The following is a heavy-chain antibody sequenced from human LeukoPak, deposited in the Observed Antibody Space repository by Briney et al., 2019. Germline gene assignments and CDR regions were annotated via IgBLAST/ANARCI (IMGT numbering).Heavy chain of an antibody. CDR3: ARHGVTGTMSMFSFDY. D-gene: IGHD1-7*01. CDR1: GGSVSSGSYY. V-gene: IGHV4-61*01. Sequence: PSETLSLTCTVSGGSVSSGSYYWSWIRQPPGKGLEWIGYIYYSGSTNYNPSLKSRVTISVDTSKNQFSLKLSSVTAADTAVYYCARHGVTGTMSMFSFDYWGQGTLVTVSS. CDR2: IYYSGST. J-gene: IGHJ4*02.